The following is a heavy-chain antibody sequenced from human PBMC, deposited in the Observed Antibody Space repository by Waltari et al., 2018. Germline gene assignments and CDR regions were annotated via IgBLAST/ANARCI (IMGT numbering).Heavy chain of an antibody. CDR2: LSVYNGNT. Sequence: QVQLVQSGAEVKKPGASVKVSCKASGYTFTNYGISWVRQAPGQGLEWMGCLSVYNGNTNYAQKLQGRVTMTTDTSTSTAYMELRSLRSDDTAVYYCARGVPGSWPDYYFDHWGQGTLVTVSS. V-gene: IGHV1-18*01. J-gene: IGHJ4*02. CDR3: ARGVPGSWPDYYFDH. CDR1: GYTFTNYG. D-gene: IGHD3-10*01.